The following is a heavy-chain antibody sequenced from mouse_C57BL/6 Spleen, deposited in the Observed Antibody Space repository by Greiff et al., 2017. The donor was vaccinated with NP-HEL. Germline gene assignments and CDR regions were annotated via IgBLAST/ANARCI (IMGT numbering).Heavy chain of an antibody. CDR3: ARGILSSYYFDY. CDR2: INPSSGYT. V-gene: IGHV1-4*01. Sequence: VKLQESGAELARPGASVKMSCKASGYTFTSYTMHWVKQRPGQGLEWIGYINPSSGYTKYNQKFKDKATLTADKSSSTAYMQLSSLTSEDSAVYYCARGILSSYYFDYWGQGTTLTVSS. D-gene: IGHD3-1*01. CDR1: GYTFTSYT. J-gene: IGHJ2*01.